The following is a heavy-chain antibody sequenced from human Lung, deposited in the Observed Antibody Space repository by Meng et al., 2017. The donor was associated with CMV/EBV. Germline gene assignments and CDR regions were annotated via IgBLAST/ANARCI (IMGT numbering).Heavy chain of an antibody. V-gene: IGHV3-21*01. Sequence: ELQLVESGGGLVKPGGSMRLSCAASGFTFSAYSINWVRQASGKGPEWVASISDDSGFIYYADSVRGRFTVSRDNAKNSVYLHMSSLRAEDTAIYYCALIVKWGQGTLVTVSS. CDR3: ALIVK. J-gene: IGHJ4*02. D-gene: IGHD2-15*01. CDR2: ISDDSGFI. CDR1: GFTFSAYS.